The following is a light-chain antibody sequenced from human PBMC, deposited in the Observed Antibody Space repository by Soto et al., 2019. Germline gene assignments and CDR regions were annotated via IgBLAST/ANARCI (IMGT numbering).Light chain of an antibody. J-gene: IGLJ3*02. CDR2: DDS. Sequence: SYELTQPPSVSVAPGQTARITCGGNNIGSKSVHWYQQKPGQAPVLVVYDDSDRPSGIPERFSGSNSGNTATLTVSGLQAEDEADYYCGSYVGSKSFVFGGGTKLTVL. V-gene: IGLV3-21*02. CDR1: NIGSKS. CDR3: GSYVGSKSFV.